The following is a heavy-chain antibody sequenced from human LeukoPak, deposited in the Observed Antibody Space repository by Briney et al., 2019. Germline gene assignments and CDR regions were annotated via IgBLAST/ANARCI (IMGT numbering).Heavy chain of an antibody. CDR2: IYYNEDT. CDR3: ARQLAAGNDGFDV. D-gene: IGHD2-15*01. Sequence: TSETLSLTCSVSGVSIYSSTYYWAWIRQPPGKGLEFIGSIYYNEDTSHNPSLKSRLTISVDTSANLFSLRLTSVTAADTATYYCARQLAAGNDGFDVWGQGTVVTVSS. J-gene: IGHJ3*01. V-gene: IGHV4-39*01. CDR1: GVSIYSSTYY.